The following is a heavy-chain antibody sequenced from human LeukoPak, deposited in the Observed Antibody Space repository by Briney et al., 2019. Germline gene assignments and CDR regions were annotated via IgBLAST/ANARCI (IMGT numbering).Heavy chain of an antibody. D-gene: IGHD2-15*01. CDR2: IYYSGST. CDR3: ARSVEGYCRGGSCYSYSYYMDV. V-gene: IGHV4-59*12. Sequence: SETLSLTCTVSGGSISSYYWSWIRQPPGKGLEWIGYIYYSGSTNYNPALKSRVTISVDTSKNQFFLKLSSVTAADTAVYYCARSVEGYCRGGSCYSYSYYMDVWGKGTAVTVSS. J-gene: IGHJ6*03. CDR1: GGSISSYY.